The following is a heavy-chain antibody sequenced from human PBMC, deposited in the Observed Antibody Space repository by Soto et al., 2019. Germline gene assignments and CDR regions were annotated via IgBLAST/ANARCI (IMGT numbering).Heavy chain of an antibody. J-gene: IGHJ4*02. CDR1: GYTFTDYY. CDR3: ARPPFPGCINAVCYPFDY. Sequence: QVQLVQSGAEVKKPGASVKVSCKASGYTFTDYYIHWVRQAPGQGLEWRGVINPSGGSTDYAQKFRGRVTMTRDTSTGTVYMELSSLRSEDTAVYYCARPPFPGCINAVCYPFDYWGQGTLVTVSS. CDR2: INPSGGST. D-gene: IGHD2-8*01. V-gene: IGHV1-46*01.